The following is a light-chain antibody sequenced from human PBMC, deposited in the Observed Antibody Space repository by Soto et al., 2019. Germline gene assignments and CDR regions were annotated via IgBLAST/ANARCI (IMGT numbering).Light chain of an antibody. CDR1: QHISSR. V-gene: IGKV1D-16*01. Sequence: DIQMTQSPSSLSASVGDRVTITCRASQHISSRLAWYQQKPEKAPKALIYGASSLQSWVPSRFRGSGSGTDFSLTMTGLQPEDFATYYCQQYDSFPPTFGGGTKVEIK. J-gene: IGKJ4*01. CDR3: QQYDSFPPT. CDR2: GAS.